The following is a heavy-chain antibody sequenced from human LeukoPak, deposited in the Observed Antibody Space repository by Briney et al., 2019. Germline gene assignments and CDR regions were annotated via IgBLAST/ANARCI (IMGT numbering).Heavy chain of an antibody. Sequence: GGSPRLSCAASGFTFSSYGMHWVRQAPGKGLEWVAVISYDGSNKYYADSVKGRFTISGDNSKNTLYLQMNSLRAEDTAVYYCAKIFDGSGLHYWGQGTLVTVSS. CDR2: ISYDGSNK. CDR1: GFTFSSYG. V-gene: IGHV3-30*18. J-gene: IGHJ4*02. D-gene: IGHD3-10*01. CDR3: AKIFDGSGLHY.